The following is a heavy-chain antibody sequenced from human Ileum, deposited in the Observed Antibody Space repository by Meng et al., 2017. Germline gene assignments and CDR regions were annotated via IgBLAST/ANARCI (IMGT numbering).Heavy chain of an antibody. V-gene: IGHV4-4*02. CDR2: IFQSGRT. Sequence: QVQLQEAGLRLVEPSGTLSLTCAVSGTWWSWVRQPPGKGLEWIGEIFQSGRTNYNLSLKSRVTISIDKSKSQISLQLSAVTAADTAVYSCATSNDRDVYYLGYWGQGTLVTVSS. CDR3: ATSNDRDVYYLGY. D-gene: IGHD3-22*01. CDR1: GTW. J-gene: IGHJ4*02.